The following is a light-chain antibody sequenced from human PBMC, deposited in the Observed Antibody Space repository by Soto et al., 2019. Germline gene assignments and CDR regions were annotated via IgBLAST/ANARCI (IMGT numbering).Light chain of an antibody. CDR3: QSYGSSLSNSGV. CDR2: GNN. J-gene: IGLJ1*01. V-gene: IGLV1-40*01. Sequence: QSVLTQPPSVSGAPGQRVTISCTGSSSNIGAGYDVHWYQQLPGTAPKLLIYGNNNRPSGVPDRFSGSKSGTSASLAITGLQAEDEADYYCQSYGSSLSNSGVFGTGTKVTVL. CDR1: SSNIGAGYD.